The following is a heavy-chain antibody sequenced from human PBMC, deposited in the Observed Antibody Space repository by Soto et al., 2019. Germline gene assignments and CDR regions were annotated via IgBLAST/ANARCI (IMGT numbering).Heavy chain of an antibody. Sequence: QVQLQESGPGLVKPSQTLSLTCTDCGGSISSGGYYWSWIRQHPVQALEWIGYIYYSGSTYYNPSLKSRVTIAVDTSKNQFSLKLSSVTAADTAVYYCARGSSDTFPQLPDYWGQGTLVTVSS. J-gene: IGHJ4*02. CDR3: ARGSSDTFPQLPDY. CDR2: IYYSGST. CDR1: GGSISSGGYY. V-gene: IGHV4-31*03. D-gene: IGHD3-16*01.